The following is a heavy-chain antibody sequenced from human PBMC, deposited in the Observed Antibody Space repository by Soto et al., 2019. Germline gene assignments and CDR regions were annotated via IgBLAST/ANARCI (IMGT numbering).Heavy chain of an antibody. CDR3: ARGKVGTRPGWFDA. V-gene: IGHV1-69*06. J-gene: IGHJ5*02. D-gene: IGHD1-1*01. CDR1: GGTFSSYA. CDR2: IIPIFGTA. Sequence: SVKVSCKASGGTFSSYAISWVRQAPGQGLEWMGGIIPIFGTANYAQKFQGRVTITADKSTSTAYMELSSLRSEDTAVYYCARGKVGTRPGWFDAWGQGTLVTVSS.